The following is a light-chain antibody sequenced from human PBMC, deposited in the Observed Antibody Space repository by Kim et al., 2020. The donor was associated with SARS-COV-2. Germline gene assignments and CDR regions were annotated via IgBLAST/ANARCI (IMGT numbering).Light chain of an antibody. CDR3: QSYDSSSLV. CDR1: SGSIASNY. J-gene: IGLJ3*02. Sequence: NFMLTQPHSVSSSPGKTVTISCTRSSGSIASNYVQWYQQRPGSAPTTVIYEDNQRPSGVPDRFSGSIDSSSNSASLTISGLKTEDEADYYCQSYDSSSLVFGGGTKL. V-gene: IGLV6-57*04. CDR2: EDN.